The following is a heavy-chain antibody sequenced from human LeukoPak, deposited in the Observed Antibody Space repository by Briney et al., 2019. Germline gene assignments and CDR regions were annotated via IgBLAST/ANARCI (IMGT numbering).Heavy chain of an antibody. J-gene: IGHJ4*02. CDR3: ARDPEAGTTDY. CDR2: INQDGSEK. D-gene: IGHD1-1*01. CDR1: GFTFSSYW. V-gene: IGHV3-7*03. Sequence: GGSLRLSCVASGFTFSSYWMSWVRQAPGKGLEWVAIINQDGSEKYYVDSVRGRFTTSRDNAKNSLYLQINSLRAEDTAVYYCARDPEAGTTDYWGQGTLVTVSS.